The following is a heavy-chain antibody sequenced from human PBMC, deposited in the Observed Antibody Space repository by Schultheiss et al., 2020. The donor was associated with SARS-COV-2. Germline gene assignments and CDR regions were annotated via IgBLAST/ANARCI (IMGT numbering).Heavy chain of an antibody. J-gene: IGHJ6*02. D-gene: IGHD3-22*01. Sequence: SQTLSLTCAISGDSVSSNSAAWNWIRQSPSRGLEWLGRTYYRSKWYNDYAVSVKSRITINPDTSKNQFSLQLNSVTPEDTAVYYCARGSFWMGSGYSPRDYYGMDVWGQGTTVTVSS. CDR2: TYYRSKWYN. CDR1: GDSVSSNSAA. V-gene: IGHV6-1*01. CDR3: ARGSFWMGSGYSPRDYYGMDV.